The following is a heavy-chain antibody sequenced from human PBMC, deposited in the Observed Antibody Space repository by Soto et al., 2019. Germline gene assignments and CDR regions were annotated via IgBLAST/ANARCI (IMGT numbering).Heavy chain of an antibody. CDR2: ISSGGAYI. CDR3: ARCSWSAATQCHLQY. Sequence: GGSLRLSCAGSGFSFSGYSMNWVRQAPGKGLEWVSSISSGGAYIFYADSVKGRFTISRDTANNSLYLDMNSLRAEDTAVYYCARCSWSAATQCHLQYWGQGTLVTVSS. D-gene: IGHD2-15*01. V-gene: IGHV3-21*01. J-gene: IGHJ4*02. CDR1: GFSFSGYS.